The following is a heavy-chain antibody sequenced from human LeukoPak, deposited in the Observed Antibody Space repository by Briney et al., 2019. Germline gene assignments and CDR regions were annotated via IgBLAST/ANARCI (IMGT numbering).Heavy chain of an antibody. D-gene: IGHD6-6*01. J-gene: IGHJ4*02. CDR3: ARDLEYSSSSDDY. V-gene: IGHV1-18*01. Sequence: ASVKVSCKASGHTFTSYGISWVRQAPGQGLEWMGWISAYNGNTNYAQKLQGRVTMTRDTSTSTVYMELSSLRSEDTAVYYCARDLEYSSSSDDYWGQGTLVTVSS. CDR1: GHTFTSYG. CDR2: ISAYNGNT.